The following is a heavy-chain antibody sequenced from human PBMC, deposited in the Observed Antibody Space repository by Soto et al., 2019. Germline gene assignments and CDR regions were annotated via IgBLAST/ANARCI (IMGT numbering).Heavy chain of an antibody. J-gene: IGHJ4*02. D-gene: IGHD1-1*01. Sequence: SETLSLTCTVSGGSISSYYWSWIRQPPGKGLEWIGYIYYSGTTNYNPSLKSRVTISVDTSKNQFSLKLSSVTAADTAVYYCARHSNEYRKSLDYWGQGTLVTVSS. V-gene: IGHV4-59*08. CDR2: IYYSGTT. CDR1: GGSISSYY. CDR3: ARHSNEYRKSLDY.